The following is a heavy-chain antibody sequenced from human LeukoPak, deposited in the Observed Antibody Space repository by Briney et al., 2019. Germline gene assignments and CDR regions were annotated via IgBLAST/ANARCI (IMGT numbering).Heavy chain of an antibody. CDR2: IKSKTDGGTT. D-gene: IGHD2-15*01. V-gene: IGHV3-15*01. CDR1: GFTFSSYS. Sequence: GGSLRLSCAASGFTFSSYSMNWVRQAPGKGLEWVGRIKSKTDGGTTDYAAPVKGRFTISRDDSKNTLYLQMNSLKTEDTAVYYCTTLWGVVVAANGYYMDVWGRGTTVTVSS. CDR3: TTLWGVVVAANGYYMDV. J-gene: IGHJ6*03.